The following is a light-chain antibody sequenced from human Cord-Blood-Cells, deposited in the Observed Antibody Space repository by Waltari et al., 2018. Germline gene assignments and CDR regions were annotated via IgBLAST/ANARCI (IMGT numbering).Light chain of an antibody. Sequence: QSALTQPRSVSGSPGQSVTISCTGTSSDVGGYNYVSWYQQHPGKAPKLMIYDVSKRPSGVPDPFSRSKSGNTASLTISGLQAEDEADYYCCSYAGSYTLVFGGGTKLTVL. J-gene: IGLJ3*02. CDR2: DVS. V-gene: IGLV2-11*01. CDR1: SSDVGGYNY. CDR3: CSYAGSYTLV.